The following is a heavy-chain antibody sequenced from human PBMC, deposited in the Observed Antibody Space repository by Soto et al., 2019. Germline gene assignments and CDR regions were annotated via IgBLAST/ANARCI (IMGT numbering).Heavy chain of an antibody. Sequence: ASVKVSCKASGYSCSDFGITWVRQAPGQGLEWMVCLSGKNGNTNYAQKVQGRVTLAADTSTSPAYMEMRALTSDDTATYYCARSDYYEDTGTFEYWGQGTPVTVSS. CDR2: LSGKNGNT. V-gene: IGHV1-18*04. D-gene: IGHD4-17*01. CDR3: ARSDYYEDTGTFEY. CDR1: GYSCSDFG. J-gene: IGHJ4*02.